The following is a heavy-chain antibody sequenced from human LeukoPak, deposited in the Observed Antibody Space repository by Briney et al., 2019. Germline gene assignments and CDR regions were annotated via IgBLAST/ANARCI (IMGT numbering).Heavy chain of an antibody. CDR2: ISYDESNK. Sequence: GGSLRLSCAASGFTFSSYGMHWVGQAPGKGLEWVAVISYDESNKYYADPVKGRFTISRDNSKNTLYLQMNSLRAEDTAVYYCAKEAVNYYDSSGYFDDAFDIWGQGTMVTVSS. CDR3: AKEAVNYYDSSGYFDDAFDI. V-gene: IGHV3-30*18. J-gene: IGHJ3*02. CDR1: GFTFSSYG. D-gene: IGHD3-22*01.